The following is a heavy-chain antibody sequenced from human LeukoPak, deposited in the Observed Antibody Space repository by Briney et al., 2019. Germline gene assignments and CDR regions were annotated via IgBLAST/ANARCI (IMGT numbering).Heavy chain of an antibody. D-gene: IGHD3-22*01. CDR2: INPNSGGT. J-gene: IGHJ4*02. V-gene: IGHV1-2*06. CDR1: GYTFTGYY. Sequence: VASVKVSCKASGYTFTGYYMHWVRHAPGQGLEWMGRINPNSGGTNYAQKFQGGVTMTRDTSISTAYMELSRLRSGDTAVYYCARGRSLDSRYLLDYWGQGTLVTVSS. CDR3: ARGRSLDSRYLLDY.